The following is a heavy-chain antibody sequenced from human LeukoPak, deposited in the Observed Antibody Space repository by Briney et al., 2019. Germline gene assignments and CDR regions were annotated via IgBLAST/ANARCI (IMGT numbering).Heavy chain of an antibody. V-gene: IGHV4-59*01. D-gene: IGHD2-21*02. CDR1: GGSINSYY. CDR3: ARDLVTGRGDAFDI. J-gene: IGHJ3*02. Sequence: SETLSLTCTVSGGSINSYYWSWIRQSPGKGLEWIGYIYYSGSTNYNPSLKSRVTISVDTSKNQFSLKLSSVTAADTAVYYCARDLVTGRGDAFDIWGQGTMVTVSS. CDR2: IYYSGST.